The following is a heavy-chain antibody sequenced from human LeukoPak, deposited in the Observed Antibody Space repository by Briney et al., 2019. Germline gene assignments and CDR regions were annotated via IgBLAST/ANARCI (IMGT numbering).Heavy chain of an antibody. CDR1: GYTFIGHY. CDR2: INPNSGGT. CDR3: ARDRREVYKYGSGTYKFGENFFDS. J-gene: IGHJ4*02. Sequence: ASVKVSCKASGYTFIGHYMHWVRQAPGQGLEWMGWINPNSGGTKYAQKFQGRVTMTRDTSITTAYMELSRLRSDDTALYYCARDRREVYKYGSGTYKFGENFFDSWGQGTLVTVPS. V-gene: IGHV1-2*02. D-gene: IGHD3-10*01.